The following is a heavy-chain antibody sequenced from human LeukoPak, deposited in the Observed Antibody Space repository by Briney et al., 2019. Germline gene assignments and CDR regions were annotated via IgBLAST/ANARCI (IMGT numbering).Heavy chain of an antibody. CDR3: AKRGRDQLLCYSDY. V-gene: IGHV3-30*04. Sequence: PGGSLRLSCAASGFTFSSYAMHWVRQAPGKGLEWVAAISYDGSNKYYADSVKGRFTISRDNSKNTLYLQMNSLRAEDTAVYYCAKRGRDQLLCYSDYWGQGTLVTVSS. J-gene: IGHJ4*02. CDR1: GFTFSSYA. CDR2: ISYDGSNK. D-gene: IGHD2-2*01.